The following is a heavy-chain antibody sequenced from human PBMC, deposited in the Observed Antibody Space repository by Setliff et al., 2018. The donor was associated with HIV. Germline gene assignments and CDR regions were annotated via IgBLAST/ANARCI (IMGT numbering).Heavy chain of an antibody. CDR1: GNSFNGDF. J-gene: IGHJ4*02. D-gene: IGHD6-25*01. V-gene: IGHV1-2*02. CDR2: IKLSSGGT. CDR3: VTSPGSFTSVDETEAGDY. Sequence: VSCKAPGNSFNGDFLNWVRQAPGQGLEWMGNIKLSSGGTKFAQKFLGRVTMTRDTSTNTAFMELRRLNSDDTATYFCVTSPGSFTSVDETEAGDYWGQGTLVTVS.